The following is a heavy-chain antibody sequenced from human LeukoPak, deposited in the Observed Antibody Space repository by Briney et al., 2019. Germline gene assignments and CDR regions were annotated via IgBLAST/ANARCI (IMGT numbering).Heavy chain of an antibody. CDR3: ARQGYCSGTSCYAGGDWFDP. CDR2: IYYSGST. D-gene: IGHD2-2*01. J-gene: IGHJ5*02. V-gene: IGHV4-59*08. Sequence: PSETLSLTCTVSGGSISSYYWSWIRQPPGKGLEWIGYIYYSGSTNYNPSLKSRVTISVDTSKNQFSLKLSSVTAAGTAVYYCARQGYCSGTSCYAGGDWFDPWGQGTLVTVSS. CDR1: GGSISSYY.